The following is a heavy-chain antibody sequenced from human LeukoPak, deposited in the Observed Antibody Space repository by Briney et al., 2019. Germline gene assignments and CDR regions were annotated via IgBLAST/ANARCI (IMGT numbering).Heavy chain of an antibody. Sequence: ASVTVSFMASGYTFTVYYMHWVRQAPGQGREWMGWINPNSGGTNYAQKCQGWVTITRDTSISTAYMELSRLRSDDTAVYYCARDSELRRAFDIWGQGTMVTVSS. CDR3: ARDSELRRAFDI. CDR2: INPNSGGT. V-gene: IGHV1-2*04. CDR1: GYTFTVYY. J-gene: IGHJ3*02. D-gene: IGHD7-27*01.